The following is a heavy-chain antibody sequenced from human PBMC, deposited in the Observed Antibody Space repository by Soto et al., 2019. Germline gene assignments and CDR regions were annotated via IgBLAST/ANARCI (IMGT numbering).Heavy chain of an antibody. J-gene: IGHJ4*02. D-gene: IGHD6-19*01. CDR1: GFAVSSKY. Sequence: EVQLVESGGGWIQPGGSLRLSCAASGFAVSSKYMTWVRQAPGKGLEWVSVIYGGGTTYYAASVKGRFTISRDTSKNTLYLQMNSLSAEDTAVYYCVQTTGWPGFDFWGQGTLVTVSS. CDR2: IYGGGTT. V-gene: IGHV3-53*01. CDR3: VQTTGWPGFDF.